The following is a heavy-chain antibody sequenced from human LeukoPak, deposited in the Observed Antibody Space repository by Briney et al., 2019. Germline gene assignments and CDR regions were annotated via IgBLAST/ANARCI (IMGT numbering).Heavy chain of an antibody. J-gene: IGHJ4*02. CDR3: ARARDDGYNPFDY. D-gene: IGHD5-24*01. Sequence: KTSETLSLTCTVSGGSISSYYWSWIRQPPGKGLEWIGYIYYSGSTNYNPSLKSRVTISVDTSKNQFSLKLSSVTAADTAVYYCARARDDGYNPFDYWGQGTLVTVSS. V-gene: IGHV4-59*01. CDR2: IYYSGST. CDR1: GGSISSYY.